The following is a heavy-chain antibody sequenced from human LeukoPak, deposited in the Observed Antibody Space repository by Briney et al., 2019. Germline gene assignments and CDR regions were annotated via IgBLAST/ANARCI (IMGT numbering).Heavy chain of an antibody. V-gene: IGHV5-51*01. CDR1: GYSFNSHW. CDR2: FHPGDSES. D-gene: IGHD3-10*01. Sequence: GESLKISCKGSGYSFNSHWIGWVRQMPGKGLEWMGIFHPGDSESRYSPSFQGQVTMSADQTITTAYLQWNSLKASDTAMYYCARHKNSGGSASQVFDPWGQGTLVTVSS. CDR3: ARHKNSGGSASQVFDP. J-gene: IGHJ5*02.